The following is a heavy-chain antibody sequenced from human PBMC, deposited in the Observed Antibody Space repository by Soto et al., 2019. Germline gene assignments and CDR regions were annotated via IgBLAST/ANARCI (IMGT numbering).Heavy chain of an antibody. Sequence: ASVKVTCKASGGTFSSYAISWVRQAPGQGLEWMGGIIPIFGTANYAQKFQGRVTITADESTSTAYMELSSLRSEDTAVYYCARVSGTIFGVVIYGQKDWYFDLWGRGTLVTVSS. J-gene: IGHJ2*01. CDR1: GGTFSSYA. CDR2: IIPIFGTA. D-gene: IGHD3-3*01. CDR3: ARVSGTIFGVVIYGQKDWYFDL. V-gene: IGHV1-69*13.